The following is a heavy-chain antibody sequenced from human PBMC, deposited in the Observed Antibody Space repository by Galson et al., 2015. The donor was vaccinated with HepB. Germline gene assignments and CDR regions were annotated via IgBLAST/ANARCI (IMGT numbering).Heavy chain of an antibody. CDR2: ISRNSTTI. CDR1: GFTFSSYS. Sequence: SLRLSCAVSGFTFSSYSMNWLRQAPGKGLEWVSYISRNSTTIYYADSVKGRFTISRANAKNSLYLQMNSIRVEDTAVYYCARDPDYDYVWGTCRPDYWGQGTLVTVSS. CDR3: ARDPDYDYVWGTCRPDY. V-gene: IGHV3-48*01. D-gene: IGHD3-16*02. J-gene: IGHJ4*02.